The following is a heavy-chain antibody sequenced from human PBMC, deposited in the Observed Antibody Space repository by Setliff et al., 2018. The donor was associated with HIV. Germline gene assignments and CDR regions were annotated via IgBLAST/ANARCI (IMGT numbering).Heavy chain of an antibody. CDR2: INYRGNT. V-gene: IGHV4-39*01. CDR3: ASLDGSESPYIYYYYMDV. D-gene: IGHD3-10*01. Sequence: SESLSLTCTVSGGSISTSRYYWGWIRQPPGKGLEWIGSINYRGNTYYNPSLKSRAAISVDTSKNQISLKLSSVTAADTAVYYCASLDGSESPYIYYYYMDVWGKGTAVTVSS. CDR1: GGSISTSRYY. J-gene: IGHJ6*03.